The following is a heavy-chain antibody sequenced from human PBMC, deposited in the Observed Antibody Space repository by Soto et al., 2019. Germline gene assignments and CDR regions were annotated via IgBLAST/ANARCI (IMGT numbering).Heavy chain of an antibody. J-gene: IGHJ4*02. CDR1: GGSISSGDYY. D-gene: IGHD3-22*01. Sequence: SETLSLTCTVSGGSISSGDYYWSWIRQPPGKGLEWIGYIYYSGSTYYNPSLKSRVTISVDTSKNQFSLKLSSVTAADTAVYYCARADNGYYYDSRGYFDYWGQGTLVTVSS. CDR3: ARADNGYYYDSRGYFDY. V-gene: IGHV4-30-4*01. CDR2: IYYSGST.